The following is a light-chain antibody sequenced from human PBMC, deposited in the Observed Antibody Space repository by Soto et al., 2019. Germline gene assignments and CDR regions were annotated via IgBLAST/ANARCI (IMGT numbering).Light chain of an antibody. CDR3: QSYDSSLSGWV. CDR2: GNS. V-gene: IGLV1-40*01. J-gene: IGLJ3*02. CDR1: SSNIGAGYD. Sequence: QSVLTQPPSVSGAPGQRVTISCTGSSSNIGAGYDVHWYQQLPGTAPKLLIYGNSNRPSGVPDRLSGSKSGTSASLAINGLQAEDEADYYCQSYDSSLSGWVFGGGTKLTVL.